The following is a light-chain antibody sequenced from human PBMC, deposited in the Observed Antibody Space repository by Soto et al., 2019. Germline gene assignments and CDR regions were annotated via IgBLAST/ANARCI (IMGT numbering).Light chain of an antibody. CDR1: SSDVGSYNL. Sequence: QSVLTQPASVSGSPVQSITISCTGTSSDVGSYNLVSWYQQHPGKAPKLMIYEGSKRPSGVSNSFSGSKSGNTASLTISGRQAEDEADYYCCSYAGSSGVFGTGTKVTVL. CDR3: CSYAGSSGV. CDR2: EGS. V-gene: IGLV2-23*01. J-gene: IGLJ1*01.